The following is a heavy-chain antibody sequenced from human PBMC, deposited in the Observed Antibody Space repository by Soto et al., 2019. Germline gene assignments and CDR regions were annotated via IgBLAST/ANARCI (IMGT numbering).Heavy chain of an antibody. CDR1: GFTFSNAW. J-gene: IGHJ4*02. V-gene: IGHV3-15*07. CDR2: IKSKTDSGTT. Sequence: GGSLRLSCAASGFTFSNAWMNWVRQAPGKGLEWVGRIKSKTDSGTTDYAAPVKGRFTISRDDSKNTLYLQMNSLKTEDTAVYYCTTGPPAMVTEFDYWGQGTLVTVSS. D-gene: IGHD5-18*01. CDR3: TTGPPAMVTEFDY.